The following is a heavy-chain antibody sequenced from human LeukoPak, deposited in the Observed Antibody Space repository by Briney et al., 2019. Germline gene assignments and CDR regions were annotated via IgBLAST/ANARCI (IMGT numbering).Heavy chain of an antibody. CDR1: GGSISSYY. CDR3: ARRVPAAHGRFDP. D-gene: IGHD2-2*01. V-gene: IGHV4-59*01. J-gene: IGHJ5*02. CDR2: IYYSGST. Sequence: PSETLSLTCTVSGGSISSYYWSWIRQPPGKGLEWIGYIYYSGSTNYNPSLKSRVTISVDTSKNQFSLKLSSVTAADTAVYYCARRVPAAHGRFDPWGQGTLVTVSS.